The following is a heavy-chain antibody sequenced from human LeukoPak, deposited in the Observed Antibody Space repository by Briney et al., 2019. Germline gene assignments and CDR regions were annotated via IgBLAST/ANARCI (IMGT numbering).Heavy chain of an antibody. J-gene: IGHJ4*02. CDR1: GFTFSDYY. CDR3: AKLRGWELPDLFDY. CDR2: ISGSGGSR. V-gene: IGHV3-23*01. Sequence: PGGSLRLSCAASGFTFSDYYMSWIRQAPGKGLEWVSGISGSGGSRFYTDSVKGRFTISRDNSKNTLYLQMNSLRAEDTAVYYCAKLRGWELPDLFDYWGQGTLVTVSS. D-gene: IGHD1-26*01.